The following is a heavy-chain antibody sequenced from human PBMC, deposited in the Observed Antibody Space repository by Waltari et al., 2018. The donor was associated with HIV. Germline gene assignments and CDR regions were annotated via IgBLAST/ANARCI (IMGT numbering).Heavy chain of an antibody. D-gene: IGHD5-18*01. CDR2: IYYSGST. V-gene: IGHV4-31*03. CDR3: AREGYSYGTLGY. Sequence: QVQLQESGPGLVKPSQTLSLTCTVSGGSISSGGYYWSWIRQHPGKGLELIGYIYYSGSTYYNPSLKSRVTISVDTSKNQFALKLSSVTAADTAVYYCAREGYSYGTLGYWGQGTLVTVSS. J-gene: IGHJ4*02. CDR1: GGSISSGGYY.